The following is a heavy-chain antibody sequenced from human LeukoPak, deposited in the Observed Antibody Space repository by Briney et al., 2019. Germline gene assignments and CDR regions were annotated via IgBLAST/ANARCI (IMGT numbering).Heavy chain of an antibody. V-gene: IGHV4-34*01. CDR1: GGSFSGYS. D-gene: IGHD5-18*01. CDR2: INHSGST. CDR3: ARGGYSYGHPPVI. J-gene: IGHJ3*02. Sequence: SETLSLTCAVYGGSFSGYSWNWIRQPPGKGLEWIGEINHSGSTNYNPSLKSRVTISVDTSKNQFSLKLTSVTAADTAVYYCARGGYSYGHPPVIWGQGTMVTVSS.